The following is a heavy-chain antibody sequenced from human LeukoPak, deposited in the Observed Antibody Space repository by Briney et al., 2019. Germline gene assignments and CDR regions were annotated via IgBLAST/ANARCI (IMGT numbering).Heavy chain of an antibody. D-gene: IGHD6-13*01. CDR3: ARDPSSWYGYYYMDV. Sequence: PGGSLRLSCAASGFTFSDYYMSWIRQAPGKGLEWVSYISSSGSPIHYADSVKGRFTISRDNAKNSLYLQMNSLRAEDTAVYYCARDPSSWYGYYYMDVWGKGTTVTISS. J-gene: IGHJ6*03. CDR2: ISSSGSPI. CDR1: GFTFSDYY. V-gene: IGHV3-11*04.